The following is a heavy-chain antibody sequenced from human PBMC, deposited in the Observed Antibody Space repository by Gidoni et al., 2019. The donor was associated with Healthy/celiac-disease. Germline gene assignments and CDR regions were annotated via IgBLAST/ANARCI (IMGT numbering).Heavy chain of an antibody. J-gene: IGHJ4*02. CDR1: GYSISSGYY. V-gene: IGHV4-38-2*02. D-gene: IGHD3-22*01. CDR3: ARDYYYDSSGYYPFDY. Sequence: QVQLQESGPGLVKPSETLSLTCAVSGYSISSGYYWGWIRQPPGKGLEWIGSIYHSGSTYYNPSLKSRVTISVDTSKNQFSLKLSSVTAADTAVYYCARDYYYDSSGYYPFDYWGQGTLVTVSS. CDR2: IYHSGST.